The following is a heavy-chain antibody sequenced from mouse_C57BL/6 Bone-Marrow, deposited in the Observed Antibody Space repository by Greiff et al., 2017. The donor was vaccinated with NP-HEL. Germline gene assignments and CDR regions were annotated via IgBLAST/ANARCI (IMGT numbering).Heavy chain of an antibody. CDR3: TTATTVVATDAMDY. D-gene: IGHD1-1*01. J-gene: IGHJ4*01. CDR2: IDPENGDT. CDR1: GFNIKDDY. Sequence: EVQLQQSGAELVRPGASVKLSCTASGFNIKDDYMHWVKQRPEQGLEWIGWIDPENGDTEYASKFQGKATITADTSSNTAYLQLSSLTSEDTAVYYCTTATTVVATDAMDYWGQGTSVTVSS. V-gene: IGHV14-4*01.